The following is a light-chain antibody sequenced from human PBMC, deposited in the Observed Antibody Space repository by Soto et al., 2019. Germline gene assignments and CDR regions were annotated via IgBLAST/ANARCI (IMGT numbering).Light chain of an antibody. J-gene: IGKJ3*01. CDR3: QQYGSSQFI. V-gene: IGKV3-20*01. CDR1: QSVSSSY. CDR2: GAS. Sequence: EIVLTQSPGTLSLSPGEGATLSCRASQSVSSSYLAWYQQKPGQAPRLLIYGASTRATGIPDRFSGSGSGTDFTLTITRLEPEDFAVYYCQQYGSSQFIFGPGTKVDIK.